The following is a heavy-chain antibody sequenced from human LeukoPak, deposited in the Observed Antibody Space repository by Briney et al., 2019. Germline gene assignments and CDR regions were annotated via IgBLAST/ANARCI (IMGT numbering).Heavy chain of an antibody. J-gene: IGHJ4*02. CDR1: GFSFSDYY. D-gene: IGHD2-2*01. CDR3: ARDRRGIVVVPAARHIDY. CDR2: ISSSGSTI. Sequence: PGGSLRLSCAASGFSFSDYYMSWIRQAPGKGLEWVSYISSSGSTIYYADSVKGRFTISRDNAKNSLYLQMNSLRAEDTAVYYCARDRRGIVVVPAARHIDYWGQGTLVTVSS. V-gene: IGHV3-11*01.